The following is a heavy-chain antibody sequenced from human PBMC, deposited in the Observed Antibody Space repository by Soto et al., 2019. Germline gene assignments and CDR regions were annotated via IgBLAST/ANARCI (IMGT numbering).Heavy chain of an antibody. CDR2: INAGNGNT. CDR1: GYTFTSYA. J-gene: IGHJ4*02. V-gene: IGHV1-3*01. CDR3: ARGHRSGSWLIEY. Sequence: ASVKVSCKASGYTFTSYAMHWVRQAPGQRLEWMGWINAGNGNTKYSQKFQGRVTITRDTSASTAYMELSSLRSEDTGVYYCARGHRSGSWLIEYWGQGTLVTVSS. D-gene: IGHD3-10*01.